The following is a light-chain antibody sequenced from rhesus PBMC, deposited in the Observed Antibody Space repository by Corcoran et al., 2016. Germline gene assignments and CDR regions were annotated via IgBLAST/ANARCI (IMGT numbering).Light chain of an antibody. CDR3: MQYTHIPYS. CDR1: QSLVHSTGHTY. Sequence: DVVMTQSPLALPITPGQPASISCRSSQSLVHSTGHTYLNGFQQKPGQPPRLLIYKVSNRYSGVPDRFSGSGAGTDFTLKISRVEAEEVGVYYGMQYTHIPYSFGQGTKVEIK. J-gene: IGKJ2*01. CDR2: KVS. V-gene: IGKV2-65*01.